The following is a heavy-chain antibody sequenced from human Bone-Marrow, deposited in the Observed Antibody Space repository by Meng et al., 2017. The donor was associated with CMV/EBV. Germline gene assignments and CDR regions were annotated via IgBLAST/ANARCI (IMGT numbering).Heavy chain of an antibody. V-gene: IGHV1-2*02. CDR2: INPNSGGT. CDR1: GYSFTADF. CDR3: ARGGRHDAFAI. J-gene: IGHJ3*02. D-gene: IGHD1-26*01. Sequence: ASVKVSCKALGYSFTADFIFWVRQAPGQGLEWMGWINPNSGGTNYAKKFQGRVTMTRDTSISTAYMELSRLRSDDTAVYYCARGGRHDAFAIWGQGTMVTVSS.